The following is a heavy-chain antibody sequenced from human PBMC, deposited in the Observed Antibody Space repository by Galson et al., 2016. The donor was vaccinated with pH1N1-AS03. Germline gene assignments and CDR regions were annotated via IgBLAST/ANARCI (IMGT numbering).Heavy chain of an antibody. CDR1: GFTFNDHT. J-gene: IGHJ4*02. V-gene: IGHV3-9*01. CDR3: ARLSGMVPTEYYFAS. CDR2: ISWNGDKI. Sequence: SLRLSCAASGFTFNDHTMHWVRQAPGKGLEWVSGISWNGDKIDYADSVKGRFTISKDNSKSTLFLQMNSLRAEDTAIYYCARLSGMVPTEYYFASWGQGTLVAVSS. D-gene: IGHD3-3*01.